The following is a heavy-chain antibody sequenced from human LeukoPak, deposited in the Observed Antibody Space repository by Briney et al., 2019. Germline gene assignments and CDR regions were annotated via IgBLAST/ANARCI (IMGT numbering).Heavy chain of an antibody. J-gene: IGHJ4*02. D-gene: IGHD3-22*01. CDR2: IYYSGST. Sequence: SETLSLTCTVSGGSISSGDYYWSWIRQPPGKGLEWIGYIYYSGSTYYNPSLKSRVTISVDTSKNQFSLKLSSVTAADTAVYYCARVPTYCYDSSGYYLDYWGQGTLVTVSS. V-gene: IGHV4-30-4*08. CDR1: GGSISSGDYY. CDR3: ARVPTYCYDSSGYYLDY.